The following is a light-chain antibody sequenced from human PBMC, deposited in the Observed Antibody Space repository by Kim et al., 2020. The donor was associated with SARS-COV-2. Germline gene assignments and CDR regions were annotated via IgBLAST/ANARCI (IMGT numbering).Light chain of an antibody. CDR2: GAS. J-gene: IGKJ4*01. CDR1: QSVSSN. CDR3: QQCNNWPLT. V-gene: IGKV3-15*01. Sequence: VSPGERATPACRAGQSVSSNLAWYQQNPGQAPRLLIYGASTRATGIPARFSGSGSGTEFTLTISSLQSEDFAVYYCQQCNNWPLTFGGGTKVDIK.